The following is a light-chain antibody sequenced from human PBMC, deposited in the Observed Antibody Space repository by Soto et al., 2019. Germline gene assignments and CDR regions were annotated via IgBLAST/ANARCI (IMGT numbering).Light chain of an antibody. V-gene: IGKV3-20*01. Sequence: DIAMSQPPHSQSVSPGERATLSWTASQSISGSYLAWYQQKPGQAPRVVIYGVSRRATGIPDRFSGSGSGTDFTLTISRLEPEDCAVYYCKQYDNSPLTFGGGTKV. J-gene: IGKJ4*01. CDR1: QSISGSY. CDR3: KQYDNSPLT. CDR2: GVS.